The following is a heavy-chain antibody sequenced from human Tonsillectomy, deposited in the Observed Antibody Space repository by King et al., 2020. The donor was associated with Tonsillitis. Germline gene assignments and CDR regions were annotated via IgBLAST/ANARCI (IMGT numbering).Heavy chain of an antibody. CDR2: INHSGST. CDR3: ARGGYTYAYRNDAFDI. Sequence: VQLQQWGAGLLKPSETLSLTCAVYGGSFSGYYWSWIRQSPGKGLEWIGEINHSGSTNYNPSHKSRDTISVDTSKNHFSLKQSSVTAADTAVYYCARGGYTYAYRNDAFDIWGQGTMVTVSS. V-gene: IGHV4-34*01. CDR1: GGSFSGYY. D-gene: IGHD3-16*01. J-gene: IGHJ3*02.